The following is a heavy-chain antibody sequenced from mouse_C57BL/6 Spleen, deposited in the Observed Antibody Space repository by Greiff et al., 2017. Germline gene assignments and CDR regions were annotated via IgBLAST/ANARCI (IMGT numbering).Heavy chain of an antibody. D-gene: IGHD2-1*01. CDR3: ASSCCNLSYYAMDY. V-gene: IGHV2-2*01. Sequence: VQLQQSGPGLVQPSQSLSITCKVSGFSLTSYGVNWVRQSPGKGLEWLGVIWSGGSTDYNAAFISRLSISKDNSKSQVFFKMNSLQADDTAIYYCASSCCNLSYYAMDYWGQGTSVTVSS. CDR1: GFSLTSYG. J-gene: IGHJ4*01. CDR2: IWSGGST.